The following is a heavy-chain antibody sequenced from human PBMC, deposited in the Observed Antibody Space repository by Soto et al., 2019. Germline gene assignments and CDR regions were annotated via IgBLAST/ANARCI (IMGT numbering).Heavy chain of an antibody. CDR3: ARFSGSYYYAMDV. D-gene: IGHD6-19*01. CDR1: GGSFSGYY. V-gene: IGHV4-34*01. Sequence: PSETLSLTCAVYGGSFSGYYWSWIRQPPGKGLEWIGEINHSGVTNYKPSLRRQVTISVDTSKNQFSLQLKSVTAADTALYYCARFSGSYYYAMDVWGQGSTVTVSS. CDR2: INHSGVT. J-gene: IGHJ6*02.